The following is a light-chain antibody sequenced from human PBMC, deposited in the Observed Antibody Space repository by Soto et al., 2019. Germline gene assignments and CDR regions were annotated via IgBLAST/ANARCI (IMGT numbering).Light chain of an antibody. CDR2: GAS. CDR3: QSGT. CDR1: QSVSSSY. J-gene: IGKJ3*01. V-gene: IGKV3-20*01. Sequence: IVLTQYPGTLSLSPGERATLSCRASQSVSSSYLAWYQQRPGQPPRLLIYGASIRAAGIPERFSGSGSGTDFTLPISRLEPEDFAMYYCQSGTFGHGTKVDIK.